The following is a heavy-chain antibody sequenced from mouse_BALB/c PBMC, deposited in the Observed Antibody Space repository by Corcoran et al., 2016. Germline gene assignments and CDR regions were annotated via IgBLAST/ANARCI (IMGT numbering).Heavy chain of an antibody. CDR2: IDPANGST. D-gene: IGHD2-1*01. CDR3: GRSREGNYVVY. CDR1: GFNIKDTY. Sequence: EVQLQQSGTELVKPGASVKLSCIASGFNIKDTYMHWVMQRPEQGLEWIGRIDPANGSTKSDPKFQGKATMTADTSSNTVYLQLSSLTSEATAVYYCGRSREGNYVVYWGQGSTLTVSS. V-gene: IGHV14-3*02. J-gene: IGHJ2*01.